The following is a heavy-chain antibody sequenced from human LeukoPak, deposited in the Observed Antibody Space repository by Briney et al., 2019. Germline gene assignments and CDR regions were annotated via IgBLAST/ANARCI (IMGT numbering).Heavy chain of an antibody. Sequence: ASVKVSCKASGGTFSSYAISWVRQAPGQGLEWMGRIIPIFGTANYAQKFQGRVTITADESTNTAYMELSSLRSEDTAVYYCARGESSGYFYYGDFYFDYWGQGTLVTVSS. CDR3: ARGESSGYFYYGDFYFDY. D-gene: IGHD3-22*01. CDR2: IIPIFGTA. J-gene: IGHJ4*02. V-gene: IGHV1-69*13. CDR1: GGTFSSYA.